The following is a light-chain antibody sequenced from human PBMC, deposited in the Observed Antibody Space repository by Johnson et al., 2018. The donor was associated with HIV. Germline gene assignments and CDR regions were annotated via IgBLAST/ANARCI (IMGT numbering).Light chain of an antibody. J-gene: IGLJ1*01. CDR3: GTWDSSLGAWV. CDR2: ENK. V-gene: IGLV1-51*02. CDR1: SSNIGNNY. Sequence: QSVLTQPPSVSAAPGQKVTISCSGSSSNIGNNYVSWYQQLPGTAPKLLIHENKKRPSGIPDRFSGSKSGTSATLDITALQTGDEADYYCGTWDSSLGAWVFGTGTKVTVL.